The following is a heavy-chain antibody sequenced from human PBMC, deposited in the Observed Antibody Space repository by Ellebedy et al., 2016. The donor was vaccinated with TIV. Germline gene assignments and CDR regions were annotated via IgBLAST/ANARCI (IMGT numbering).Heavy chain of an antibody. D-gene: IGHD3-10*01. V-gene: IGHV4-39*01. CDR2: IYYTGST. Sequence: SETLSLTCTVSGDSISRSSYYWGWIRQPPGKGLEWIGSIYYTGSTDYNPSLTSRVAISADTSKNQFSLRLSSVTAADTAVYYCARWFGELLYVRWFDPWGQGTLVTVSS. CDR3: ARWFGELLYVRWFDP. J-gene: IGHJ5*02. CDR1: GDSISRSSYY.